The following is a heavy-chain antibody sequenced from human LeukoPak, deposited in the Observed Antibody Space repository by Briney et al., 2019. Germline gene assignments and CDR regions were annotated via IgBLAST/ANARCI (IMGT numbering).Heavy chain of an antibody. CDR1: GFTFSSYS. V-gene: IGHV3-21*01. J-gene: IGHJ4*02. Sequence: GGSLRLSCAASGFTFSSYSMTWVRQAPGKGLEWVSSMSSGSRYIYYADSVRGRFTISRDNAKNSLYLLMDSLRAEDTAVYYCARDRPTGASRLFVVQWGQGTLVTVSS. D-gene: IGHD3-3*01. CDR2: MSSGSRYI. CDR3: ARDRPTGASRLFVVQ.